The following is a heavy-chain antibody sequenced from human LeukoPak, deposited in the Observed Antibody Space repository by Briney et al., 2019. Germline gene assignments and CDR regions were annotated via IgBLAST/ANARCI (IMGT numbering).Heavy chain of an antibody. V-gene: IGHV3-7*01. CDR2: IKQDGSEK. D-gene: IGHD5-18*01. Sequence: GGSLRLSCAASGFTFSSYWMSWVRQAPGKGLEWVANIKQDGSEKYYVDSVKGRFTISRDNAKNSLYLQMSSLRAEDTAVYYCAGSETIGYIPREWDYWYFDVWGRGTLVTVSS. CDR3: AGSETIGYIPREWDYWYFDV. J-gene: IGHJ2*01. CDR1: GFTFSSYW.